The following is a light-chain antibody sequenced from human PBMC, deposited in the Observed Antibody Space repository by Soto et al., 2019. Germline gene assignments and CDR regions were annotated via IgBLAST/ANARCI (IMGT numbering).Light chain of an antibody. J-gene: IGKJ2*01. CDR3: QHPRF. CDR2: GAS. Sequence: EIVMTQSPATLSVSPGERATLSCRASQSVSSNLAWYQQKPGQAPRLLIYGASTRATGIPARFSGSGSGTEFTLTISRLQSEDFAVYYCQHPRFFGQGNKLEIK. CDR1: QSVSSN. V-gene: IGKV3-15*01.